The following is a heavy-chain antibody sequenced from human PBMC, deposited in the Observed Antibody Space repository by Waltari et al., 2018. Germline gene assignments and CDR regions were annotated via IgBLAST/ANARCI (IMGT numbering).Heavy chain of an antibody. V-gene: IGHV3-53*01. CDR2: IDSGGST. D-gene: IGHD2-15*01. CDR3: GVAATVYYGMDV. CDR1: GFTVSSNY. Sequence: EVQLVESGGGLIQPGGSLRLSCAASGFTVSSNYMSWVRQAPGKGLEWVSVIDSGGSTYYADSVKGRFTISRDNSKNTLYLQMNSLRAEDTAVYYCGVAATVYYGMDVWGQGTTVTVSS. J-gene: IGHJ6*02.